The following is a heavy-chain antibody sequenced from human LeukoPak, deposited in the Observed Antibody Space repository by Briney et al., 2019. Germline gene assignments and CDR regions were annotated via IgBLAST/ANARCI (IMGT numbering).Heavy chain of an antibody. Sequence: GRSLTLSCAASGFTFSSFGMHWVRQAPGKGLEWVAVIWYDPSNKYYVDSVKGRFTISRDNSKNTLYLQMNSLRDDDTAVYYCVRGVGVSRFNYLDPWGQGTLVIVSS. D-gene: IGHD1-7*01. CDR3: VRGVGVSRFNYLDP. CDR2: IWYDPSNK. V-gene: IGHV3-33*01. J-gene: IGHJ5*02. CDR1: GFTFSSFG.